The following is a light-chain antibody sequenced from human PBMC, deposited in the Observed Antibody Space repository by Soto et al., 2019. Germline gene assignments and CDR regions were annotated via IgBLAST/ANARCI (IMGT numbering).Light chain of an antibody. J-gene: IGKJ1*01. V-gene: IGKV3-11*01. CDR2: DAS. CDR3: QQRSSWWT. Sequence: ESVLTQSPATLSLSPGERATLSCRASQSVGSNLAWYQQKPGQAPRLLIHDASNRATGIPARFSGSGSGTDFTLTISSLEPEDFAVYYCQQRSSWWTFGQGTKVDIK. CDR1: QSVGSN.